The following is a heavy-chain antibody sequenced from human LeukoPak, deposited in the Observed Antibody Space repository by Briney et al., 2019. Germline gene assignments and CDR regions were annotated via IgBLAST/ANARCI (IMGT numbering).Heavy chain of an antibody. CDR1: GGSISSSSYY. CDR3: ATLAAADDY. CDR2: IYYSGST. Sequence: KASETLSLTCTVSGGSISSSSYYWGWIRQPPGKGLEWIGSIYYSGSTYYNPSLKSRVTISVDTSKNQFSLKLSSVTAADTAVYYCATLAAADDYWGQGTLVTVSS. D-gene: IGHD6-13*01. J-gene: IGHJ4*02. V-gene: IGHV4-39*01.